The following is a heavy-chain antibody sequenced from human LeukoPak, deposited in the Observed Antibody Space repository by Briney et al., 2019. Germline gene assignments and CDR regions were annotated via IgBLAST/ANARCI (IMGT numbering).Heavy chain of an antibody. CDR3: AKDTFTGYYGMDV. CDR2: ISWNSGSI. V-gene: IGHV3-9*01. J-gene: IGHJ6*02. CDR1: GFTFDDYA. Sequence: PGGSLRLSCAASGFTFDDYAMPWVRQAPGKGLEWVSGISWNSGSIGYADSVKGRFTISRDNAKNSLYLQTNSLRAEDTALYYCAKDTFTGYYGMDVWGQGTTVTVSS.